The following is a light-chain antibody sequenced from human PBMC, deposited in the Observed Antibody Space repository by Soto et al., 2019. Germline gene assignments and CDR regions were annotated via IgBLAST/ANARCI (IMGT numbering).Light chain of an antibody. CDR2: GAS. CDR3: QQYVSSPLT. V-gene: IGKV3-20*01. CDR1: QSVSNNY. J-gene: IGKJ4*01. Sequence: EIVLTQSPGTLSLSPGERATLSCRASQSVSNNYLAWYQQKPGQAPRLLISGASSRATGIPDRFNGSGSGTDFTLTISRLEPEDFAVYYCQQYVSSPLTFGGGTKVEIK.